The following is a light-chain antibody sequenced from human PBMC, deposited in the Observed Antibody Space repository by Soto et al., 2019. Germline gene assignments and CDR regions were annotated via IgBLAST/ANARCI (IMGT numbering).Light chain of an antibody. Sequence: EIVLTQSPATLSLSPGERATLSCRASQSISSHLVWYQHKPGQAPSLLLYDASNRATGIPARFSGSGSWTDFTLTISSPEPEDLPVYYCQHRPNWPLTFGGGTKVEIK. CDR1: QSISSH. J-gene: IGKJ4*01. CDR2: DAS. CDR3: QHRPNWPLT. V-gene: IGKV3-11*01.